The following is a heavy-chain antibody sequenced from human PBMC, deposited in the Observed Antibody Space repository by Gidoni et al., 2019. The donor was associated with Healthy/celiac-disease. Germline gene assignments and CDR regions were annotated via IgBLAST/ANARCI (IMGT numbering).Heavy chain of an antibody. CDR3: ARAGGYYDFWSGTNGHGYFDL. CDR2: IYTSGST. CDR1: GGSISSGSSY. Sequence: QVQLQESGPGLVKPSQTLSLTCTVSGGSISSGSSYWSWIRQPAGKGLEWIGRIYTSGSTNYNPSLKSRVTISVDTSKTQFSLKLSSVTAADTAVYYCARAGGYYDFWSGTNGHGYFDLWGRGTLVTVSS. J-gene: IGHJ2*01. D-gene: IGHD3-3*01. V-gene: IGHV4-61*02.